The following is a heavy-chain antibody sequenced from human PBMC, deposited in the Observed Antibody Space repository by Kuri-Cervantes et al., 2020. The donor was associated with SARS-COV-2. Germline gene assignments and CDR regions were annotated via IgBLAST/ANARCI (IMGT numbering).Heavy chain of an antibody. CDR2: MNPNSGNT. J-gene: IGHJ4*02. D-gene: IGHD3-9*01. CDR3: ARGRGYWLPADPIDY. CDR1: GYTFTSYD. Sequence: ASVKVSCKASGYTFTSYDINWVRQATRQGLEWMGWMNPNSGNTGYAQKFQGRVTMTRNTSISTAYMELSSLRSEDTAVYYCARGRGYWLPADPIDYWGQGTLVTVSS. V-gene: IGHV1-8*02.